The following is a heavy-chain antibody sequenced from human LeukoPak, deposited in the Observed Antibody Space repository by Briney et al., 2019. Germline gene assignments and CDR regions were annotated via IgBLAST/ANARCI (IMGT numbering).Heavy chain of an antibody. J-gene: IGHJ5*02. CDR2: VWYDGSNK. CDR3: ARSKTVGALYNWFDP. CDR1: GLTFSNYG. V-gene: IGHV3-33*01. D-gene: IGHD1-26*01. Sequence: GGSLRLSCVASGLTFSNYGMHWVRQAPGKGLEWVAVVWYDGSNKYYADSVKGRFTISRDDSKNTLYLQMNSLRAEDTAVYYCARSKTVGALYNWFDPWGQGTLVTVSS.